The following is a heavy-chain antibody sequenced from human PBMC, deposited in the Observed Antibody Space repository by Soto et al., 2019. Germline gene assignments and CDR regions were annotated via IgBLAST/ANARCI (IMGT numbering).Heavy chain of an antibody. CDR1: GFTFGDYA. J-gene: IGHJ6*02. Sequence: GGSLRLSCTASGFTFGDYAMSWVRQALGKGLEWVGFIRSKAYGGTTEYAASVKGRFTISRDDSKSIAYLQMNSLKTEDTAVYYCSCGWAIAASSRGYQHGIDVWGQGTTVTVSS. V-gene: IGHV3-49*04. D-gene: IGHD6-6*01. CDR2: IRSKAYGGTT. CDR3: SCGWAIAASSRGYQHGIDV.